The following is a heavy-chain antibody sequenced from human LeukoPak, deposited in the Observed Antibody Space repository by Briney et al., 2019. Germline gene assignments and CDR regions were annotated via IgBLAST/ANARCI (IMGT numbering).Heavy chain of an antibody. Sequence: SETLSLTCIVSGGSINSGDYYWNWIRQHPGKGLEWIGYIYYSGSTYYNPSLKSRVSISIDKSKNQFSLNLRSVTAADTAVYYCAREARSDWCPFDYWGQGTLVTVSS. V-gene: IGHV4-31*03. CDR2: IYYSGST. J-gene: IGHJ4*02. CDR3: AREARSDWCPFDY. CDR1: GGSINSGDYY. D-gene: IGHD6-19*01.